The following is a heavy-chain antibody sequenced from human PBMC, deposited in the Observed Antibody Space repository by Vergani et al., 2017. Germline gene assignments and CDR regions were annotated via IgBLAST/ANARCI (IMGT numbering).Heavy chain of an antibody. CDR1: GGSISSSSYY. Sequence: QLQLQESGPGLVKPSETLSLTCTVSGGSISSSSYYWGWIRQPPGKGLEWIGSIYYSGSTYYNPSLKSRVTISVDTSKNQFSLKLSSVTAADTAVYYCVRSSSAPYYMDVWGKGTTVTVSS. CDR2: IYYSGST. CDR3: VRSSSAPYYMDV. J-gene: IGHJ6*03. V-gene: IGHV4-39*01. D-gene: IGHD6-6*01.